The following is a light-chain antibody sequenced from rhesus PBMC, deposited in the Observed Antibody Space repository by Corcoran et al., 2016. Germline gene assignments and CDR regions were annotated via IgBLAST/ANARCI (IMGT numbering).Light chain of an antibody. CDR1: QSLVYSDGKPY. V-gene: IGKV2-82*02. J-gene: IGKJ2*01. CDR2: LVS. Sequence: DIVMIQTPLSLPVTLGEPASISCRSSQSLVYSDGKPYLYWYLQKPGQSPPLLMYLVSQRASGVPDKFSGSGSGTDFTLKISRVEAEDVGVYYCMQALRSPYSFGQGTKVEIK. CDR3: MQALRSPYS.